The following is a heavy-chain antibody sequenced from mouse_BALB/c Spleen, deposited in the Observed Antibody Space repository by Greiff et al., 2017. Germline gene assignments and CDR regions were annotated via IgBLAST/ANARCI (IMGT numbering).Heavy chain of an antibody. V-gene: IGHV3-8*02. CDR1: GDSITSGY. J-gene: IGHJ3*01. Sequence: DVKLVESGPSLVKPSQTLSLTCSVTGDSITSGYWNWIRKFPGNKLEYMGYISYSGSTYYNPSLKSRISITRDTSKNQYYLQLNSVTTEDTATYYWARYRESPPGFAYWGQGTLVTVSA. CDR3: ARYRESPPGFAY. CDR2: ISYSGST.